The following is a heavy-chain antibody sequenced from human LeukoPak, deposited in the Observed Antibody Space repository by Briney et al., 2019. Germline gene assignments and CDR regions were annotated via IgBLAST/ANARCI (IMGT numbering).Heavy chain of an antibody. CDR1: GFTFSSYA. Sequence: GGSLRLSCAASGFTFSSYAMSWVRQAPGKGLEWVSAISGSSGSTYYADSVKGRFTISRDNSKNTLYLQMNSLRAEDTAVYYCAKWVYDSSGHDYWGQGTLVTVSS. V-gene: IGHV3-23*01. CDR3: AKWVYDSSGHDY. D-gene: IGHD3-22*01. CDR2: ISGSSGST. J-gene: IGHJ4*02.